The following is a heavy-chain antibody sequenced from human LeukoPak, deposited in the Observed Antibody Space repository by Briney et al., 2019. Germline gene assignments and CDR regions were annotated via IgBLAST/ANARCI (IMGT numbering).Heavy chain of an antibody. V-gene: IGHV4-59*01. CDR3: ARGRVSSSTWYSTYYYYFYMDV. CDR2: VDHTGST. CDR1: DDSITMYY. J-gene: IGHJ6*03. Sequence: SETLSLTCSVSDDSITMYYWTWIRQPPGKGLEWIGYVDHTGSTNFNPSLNGRVSISRDTTKNPFSLRLRSVTAADTAVYFCARGRVSSSTWYSTYYYYFYMDVWGKGTTVTVSS. D-gene: IGHD1-1*01.